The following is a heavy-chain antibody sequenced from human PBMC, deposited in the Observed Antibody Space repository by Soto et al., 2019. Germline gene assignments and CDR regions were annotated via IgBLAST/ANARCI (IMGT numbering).Heavy chain of an antibody. CDR1: GFTFRGSA. Sequence: GGSLRLSCATSGFTFRGSAIHWVRLASGKGLEWVGRIRSSANSLATAYGASVEGRFTITRDDSKNTAYLQMNSLKTEDTAVYYCTRRDDFSTYESNFWGQGTQVTASP. D-gene: IGHD4-4*01. CDR3: TRRDDFSTYESNF. J-gene: IGHJ4*02. CDR2: IRSSANSLAT. V-gene: IGHV3-73*01.